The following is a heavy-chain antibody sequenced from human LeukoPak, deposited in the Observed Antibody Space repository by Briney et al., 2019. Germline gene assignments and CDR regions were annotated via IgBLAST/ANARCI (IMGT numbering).Heavy chain of an antibody. V-gene: IGHV2-5*01. J-gene: IGHJ3*02. CDR1: RFSLSTDGVG. Sequence: SGPTLVKPKQTLRLICIVTRFSLSTDGVGVGWFRQPPGKALEWLALIYWHDEKRYSPSLKSRLSITKDTSRNQVVLKMTNMDPVDTATYHCAHVLEVTGLGNDDLDIWGQGTVVTVSS. CDR3: AHVLEVTGLGNDDLDI. D-gene: IGHD6-19*01. CDR2: IYWHDEK.